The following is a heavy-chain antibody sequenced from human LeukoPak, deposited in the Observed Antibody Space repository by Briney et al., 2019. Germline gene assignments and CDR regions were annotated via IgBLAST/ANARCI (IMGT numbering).Heavy chain of an antibody. V-gene: IGHV3-30*18. CDR2: ISYDGSNK. CDR3: AKEGPTVTTQSFDY. J-gene: IGHJ4*02. D-gene: IGHD4-17*01. CDR1: GFTFSSYG. Sequence: GGSLRLSCAASGFTFSSYGMHWVRQAPGKGLEWVAVISYDGSNKYYADSVKGRFTISRDNSKNTLYLQMNSLRAEDTAVYYCAKEGPTVTTQSFDYWGQGTLVTVSS.